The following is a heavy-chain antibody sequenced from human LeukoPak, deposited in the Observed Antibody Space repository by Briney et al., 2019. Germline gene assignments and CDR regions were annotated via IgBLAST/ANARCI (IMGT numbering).Heavy chain of an antibody. CDR3: AKNHFLAV. CDR2: INHSGST. D-gene: IGHD2/OR15-2a*01. V-gene: IGHV4-34*01. CDR1: GGSFSGYY. Sequence: SETLSLTCAVYGGSFSGYYWSWIRQPPGKGLEWIGEINHSGSTNYNPSLKSRVTISVDTSKNQFSLKLSPVTAADTAVYYCAKNHFLAVWGQGTLVTVSS. J-gene: IGHJ4*02.